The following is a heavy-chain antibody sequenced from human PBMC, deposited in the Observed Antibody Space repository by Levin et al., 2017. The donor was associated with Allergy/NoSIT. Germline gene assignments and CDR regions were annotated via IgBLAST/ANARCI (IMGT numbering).Heavy chain of an antibody. D-gene: IGHD4-17*01. J-gene: IGHJ6*02. Sequence: GGSLRLSCAASGFTFSSYSMNWVRQAPGKGLEWVSYISSSSSTIYYADSVKGRFTISRDNAKNSLYLQMNSLRAEDTAVYYCARYGDYAVDYYGMDVWGQGTTVTVSS. CDR3: ARYGDYAVDYYGMDV. V-gene: IGHV3-48*01. CDR1: GFTFSSYS. CDR2: ISSSSSTI.